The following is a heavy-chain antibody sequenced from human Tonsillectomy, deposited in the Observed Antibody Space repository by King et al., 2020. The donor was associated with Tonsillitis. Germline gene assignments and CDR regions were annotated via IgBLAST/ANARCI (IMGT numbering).Heavy chain of an antibody. CDR1: GYTFSGYY. CDR3: ARGXTXXVVXPTEXXXX. V-gene: IGHV1-2*02. J-gene: IGHJ1*01. CDR2: INPNSGDT. D-gene: IGHD3-22*01. Sequence: QLVQSGDEVKKPGASVKVSCKASGYTFSGYYIHWVRQAPGQGLEWMGWINPNSGDTNYAQKFHGRVTMTRDTSISTVYMELTSLRSDDTAVYYCARGXTXXVVXPTEXXXXXXQGTLVTVSS.